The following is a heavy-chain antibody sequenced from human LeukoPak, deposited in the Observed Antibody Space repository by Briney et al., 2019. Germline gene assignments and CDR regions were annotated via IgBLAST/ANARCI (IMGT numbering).Heavy chain of an antibody. D-gene: IGHD2-2*01. CDR2: IYPGDSDT. CDR1: GYTFTSYW. J-gene: IGHJ4*02. V-gene: IGHV5-51*01. CDR3: ARPESKSAALLDY. Sequence: GESLKISCKGSGYTFTSYWIGWVRQMPGKGLEWMGIIYPGDSDTRYSPSFQGQVTISADKSISTAYLQWSSLKASDTAMYYCARPESKSAALLDYWGQGTLVTISS.